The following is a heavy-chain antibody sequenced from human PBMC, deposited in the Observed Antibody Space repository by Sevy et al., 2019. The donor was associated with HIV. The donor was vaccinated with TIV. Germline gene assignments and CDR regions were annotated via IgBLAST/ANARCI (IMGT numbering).Heavy chain of an antibody. J-gene: IGHJ4*02. D-gene: IGHD6-13*01. CDR2: ISGSGGST. Sequence: GGSLRLSCVASGFTFSSYAMSWVRQAPGKGLEWVSAISGSGGSTYYADSVKGRFTISRDNSKNTLYLQMNSLRAEDTAVYYCAKEMGAAAVSPPGSTDYWGQGTLVTVSS. CDR3: AKEMGAAAVSPPGSTDY. CDR1: GFTFSSYA. V-gene: IGHV3-23*01.